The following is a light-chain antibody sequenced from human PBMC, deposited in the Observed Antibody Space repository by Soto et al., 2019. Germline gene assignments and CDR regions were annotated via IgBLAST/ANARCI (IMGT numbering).Light chain of an antibody. CDR1: QTISSW. Sequence: DIPMTQSPSTLSGPVGDRVTITCRASQTISSWLAWYQQKPGKAPRLLIYKASTLKSGVPSRFSGSGSGTDFTLTISSLEPEDFAVYYCQQRSNWPRTFGQGTKVDIK. CDR2: KAS. J-gene: IGKJ1*01. V-gene: IGKV1-5*03. CDR3: QQRSNWPRT.